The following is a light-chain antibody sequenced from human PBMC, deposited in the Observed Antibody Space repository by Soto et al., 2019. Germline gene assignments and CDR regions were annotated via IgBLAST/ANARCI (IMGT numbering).Light chain of an antibody. V-gene: IGLV2-11*01. J-gene: IGLJ1*01. CDR2: DVS. CDR1: INDVVGYNY. Sequence: QHGSAAASPGQAFTISSTGTINDVVGYNYVSWYQQHTGKAPKLIIYDVSERPSGVPDRCSGSKSGNTASLTISGIQAEDEAEYYCCSSAGSFYVYGRGTKVTV. CDR3: CSSAGSFYV.